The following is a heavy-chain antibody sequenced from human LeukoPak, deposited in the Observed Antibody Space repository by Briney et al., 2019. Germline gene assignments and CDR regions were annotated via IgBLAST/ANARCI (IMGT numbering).Heavy chain of an antibody. CDR3: ASQPAMARFEFDY. CDR1: GGTFSSYA. Sequence: ASVKVSCKASGGTFSSYAISWVRQAPGQGLEWMGGIIPIFGTANYAQKFQGRVTITADESTSTAYMELSSLRSEDTAVYYCASQPAMARFEFDYWGQGTLVTVSS. D-gene: IGHD5-18*01. J-gene: IGHJ4*02. CDR2: IIPIFGTA. V-gene: IGHV1-69*13.